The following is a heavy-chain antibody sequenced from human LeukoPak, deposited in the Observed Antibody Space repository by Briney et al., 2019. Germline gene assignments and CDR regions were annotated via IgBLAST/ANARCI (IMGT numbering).Heavy chain of an antibody. CDR1: GFTFSSYW. D-gene: IGHD6-13*01. CDR3: ARGSGRQQLEQNY. J-gene: IGHJ4*02. V-gene: IGHV3-7*01. CDR2: IKEDGSVI. Sequence: GGSLRLSCVASGFTFSSYWMSWVRQAPGRGPEWLAIIKEDGSVIWDVESVRGRFTISRDNAKNSVYVEMNSLRAEDTAVYYCARGSGRQQLEQNYWGQGNLVTVSS.